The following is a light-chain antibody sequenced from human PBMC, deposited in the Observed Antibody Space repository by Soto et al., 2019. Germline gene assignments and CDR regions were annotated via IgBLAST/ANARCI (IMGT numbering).Light chain of an antibody. CDR2: DAS. V-gene: IGKV1-9*01. CDR3: RQHNSYPLT. Sequence: DILLTQSPASLSSSLGDRATITCRASQGISSDLAWYQQKPAEAPKLLLYDASTLQSRGPSRFSGSGAGTEFNPTIISMQPEDVVTLYCRQHNSYPLTFGAGTKVDIK. J-gene: IGKJ3*01. CDR1: QGISSD.